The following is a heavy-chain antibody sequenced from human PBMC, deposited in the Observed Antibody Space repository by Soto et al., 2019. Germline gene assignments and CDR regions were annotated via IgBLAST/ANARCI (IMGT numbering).Heavy chain of an antibody. CDR2: ISYDGSNK. CDR3: AIGSTLYCYYGWCMDV. D-gene: IGHD3-10*01. CDR1: GFTFSSYA. J-gene: IGHJ6*02. Sequence: QVQLVESGGGVVQPGRSLRLSCAASGFTFSSYAMHWVRQAPGKVLEWVAVISYDGSNKYYADSVKGRFTISRDNSKNQLYLVMNSLRAEDTGVYYCAIGSTLYCYYGWCMDVWGQGTTVP. V-gene: IGHV3-30-3*01.